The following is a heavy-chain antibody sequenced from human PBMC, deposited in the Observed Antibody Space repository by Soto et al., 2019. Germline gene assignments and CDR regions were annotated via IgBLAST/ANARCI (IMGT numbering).Heavy chain of an antibody. J-gene: IGHJ4*02. CDR3: ARDVGPRPFFDY. Sequence: PGGSLRLSCASSGFTFISYSMNLVRQAPGKGLEWVSSISSSSSYIYYADSVKGRFTISRDNAKNSLYLQMNSLRAEDTAVYYCARDVGPRPFFDYWGQGTLVTVSS. CDR1: GFTFISYS. CDR2: ISSSSSYI. D-gene: IGHD1-26*01. V-gene: IGHV3-21*01.